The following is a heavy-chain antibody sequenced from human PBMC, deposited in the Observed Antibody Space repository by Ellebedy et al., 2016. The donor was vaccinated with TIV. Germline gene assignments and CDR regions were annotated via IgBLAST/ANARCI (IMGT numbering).Heavy chain of an antibody. Sequence: PGGSLRLSCAASGFMFRSFSMNWVRQAPGGGLQWVALIWSDGSEKYFADSVRGRFTVSRDNSKNVMFLQMNSLRADDTAEYFCAREVLGGRGDMDFWGQGTTVIVSS. CDR2: IWSDGSEK. V-gene: IGHV3-33*08. J-gene: IGHJ6*02. CDR1: GFMFRSFS. CDR3: AREVLGGRGDMDF. D-gene: IGHD3-16*01.